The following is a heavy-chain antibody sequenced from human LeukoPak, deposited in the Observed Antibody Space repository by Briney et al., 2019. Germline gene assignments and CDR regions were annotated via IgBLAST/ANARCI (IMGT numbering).Heavy chain of an antibody. D-gene: IGHD3-22*01. J-gene: IGHJ3*02. CDR2: ISGSGGST. V-gene: IGHV3-23*01. Sequence: GGSLRLSCAASGFTFSSYAMSGVRQAPGKGLEWVSAISGSGGSTYYADSVKGRFTISRDNSKNTLYLQMNSLRAGPPTAYSSEKDRSVIMIVVADAFDIWGQGTMVTVSS. CDR3: EKDRSVIMIVVADAFDI. CDR1: GFTFSSYA.